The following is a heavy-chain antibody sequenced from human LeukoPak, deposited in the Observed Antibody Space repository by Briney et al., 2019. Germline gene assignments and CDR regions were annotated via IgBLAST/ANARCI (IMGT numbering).Heavy chain of an antibody. D-gene: IGHD6-13*01. CDR3: TRDLAAAAT. Sequence: GSLRLPCAASGFTFNSYWMSWVRQAPGKGLEWVANINQDGKKRYYVDSVKGRFTISRDNAKNSLYLQMNSLTAEDTAVYYCTRDLAAAATWGQGTLVTVSS. CDR2: INQDGKKR. V-gene: IGHV3-7*03. CDR1: GFTFNSYW. J-gene: IGHJ5*02.